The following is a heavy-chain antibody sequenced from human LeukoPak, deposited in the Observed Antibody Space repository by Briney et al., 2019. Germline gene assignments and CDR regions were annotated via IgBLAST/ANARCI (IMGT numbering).Heavy chain of an antibody. V-gene: IGHV3-30*03. CDR2: ISYDGSNK. Sequence: QPGGSLRLSCAASGFTFSSYGMHWVRQAPGKGLEWVAVISYDGSNKYYADSVKGRFTISRDNSKNTLYLQMNSLRAEDTAVYYCARDAMVRGVVSDYWGQGTLVTVSS. J-gene: IGHJ4*02. CDR3: ARDAMVRGVVSDY. CDR1: GFTFSSYG. D-gene: IGHD3-10*01.